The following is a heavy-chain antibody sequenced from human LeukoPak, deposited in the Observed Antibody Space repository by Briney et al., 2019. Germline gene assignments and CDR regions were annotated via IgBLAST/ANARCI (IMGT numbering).Heavy chain of an antibody. J-gene: IGHJ4*02. Sequence: PGGSLRLSCAASGFTFTNYGMSWVRQAPGKGLEWVSAISGSGGSTYYADSVKGRFTISRDNSKNTLYLQMNSLRAEDTAVYYCAKDLLSVGAAYFDYWGQGTLVTVSS. CDR2: ISGSGGST. D-gene: IGHD2-15*01. CDR3: AKDLLSVGAAYFDY. CDR1: GFTFTNYG. V-gene: IGHV3-23*01.